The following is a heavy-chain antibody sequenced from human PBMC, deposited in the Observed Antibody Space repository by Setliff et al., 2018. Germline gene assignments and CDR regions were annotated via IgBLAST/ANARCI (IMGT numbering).Heavy chain of an antibody. CDR1: GASITSEAYY. V-gene: IGHV4-31*03. J-gene: IGHJ2*01. D-gene: IGHD6-19*01. Sequence: SETLSLTCIVSGASITSEAYYWSWIRQYPGKGLEWIGYIYYSGSTYYNPSLQSRVTVSLGSSKNHFSLELTSVTAADTAEYFCARSRTTAVKGGVFAVWGRGTLVTVSS. CDR3: ARSRTTAVKGGVFAV. CDR2: IYYSGST.